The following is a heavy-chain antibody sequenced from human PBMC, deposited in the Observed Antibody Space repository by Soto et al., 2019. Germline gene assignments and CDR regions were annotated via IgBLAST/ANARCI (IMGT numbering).Heavy chain of an antibody. V-gene: IGHV3-23*01. J-gene: IGHJ4*02. D-gene: IGHD3-9*01. CDR2: ISGSGGST. CDR1: GFTFSSYA. CDR3: AKDGRNPDDILTGYKGFYFDY. Sequence: GGSLRLSCAASGFTFSSYAMSWVRQAPGKGLEWVSAISGSGGSTYYADSVKGRFTISRDNSKNTLYLQMNSLRAEDTAVYYCAKDGRNPDDILTGYKGFYFDYWGQGTLVTVSS.